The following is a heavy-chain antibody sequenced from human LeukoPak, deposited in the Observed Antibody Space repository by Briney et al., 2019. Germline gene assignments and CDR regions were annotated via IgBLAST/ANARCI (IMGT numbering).Heavy chain of an antibody. CDR2: IKSKTDGGTT. J-gene: IGHJ3*02. CDR3: TIRYCSSTSCYLGDAFDI. V-gene: IGHV3-15*01. Sequence: GGSLRLSCAASGFTFSNAWMSWVRQAPGKGLEWVGRIKSKTDGGTTDYAAPVKGRFTISRDDSKNTLYLQMNSLKTEDTAVYYCTIRYCSSTSCYLGDAFDIWGQGTMVTVSS. CDR1: GFTFSNAW. D-gene: IGHD2-2*01.